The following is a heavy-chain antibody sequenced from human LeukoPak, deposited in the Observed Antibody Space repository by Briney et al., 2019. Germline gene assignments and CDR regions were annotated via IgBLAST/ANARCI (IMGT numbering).Heavy chain of an antibody. V-gene: IGHV4-39*07. CDR3: ARVRGWCDY. CDR2: IYYSGST. CDR1: GGSINSIPFY. J-gene: IGHJ4*02. D-gene: IGHD6-19*01. Sequence: PSETLSLTCTVSGGSINSIPFYWGWIRQPPGKGLEWLGSIYYSGSTYYNPCLKSRVTISVDTSKNQFSLKLTSVTAAETDVYYCARVRGWCDYWGQGTLVTVSS.